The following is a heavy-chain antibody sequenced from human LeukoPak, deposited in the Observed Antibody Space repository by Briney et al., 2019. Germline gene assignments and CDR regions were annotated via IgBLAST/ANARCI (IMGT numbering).Heavy chain of an antibody. CDR1: GGSISSYY. CDR2: INHSGST. D-gene: IGHD6-19*01. CDR3: AAGYSSGWPLNYYYGMDV. V-gene: IGHV4-34*01. J-gene: IGHJ6*02. Sequence: SETLSLTCTVSGGSISSYYWSWIRQPPGKGLEWIGEINHSGSTNYNPSLKSRVTISVDTSKNQFSLKLSSVTAADTAVYYCAAGYSSGWPLNYYYGMDVWGQGTTVTVSS.